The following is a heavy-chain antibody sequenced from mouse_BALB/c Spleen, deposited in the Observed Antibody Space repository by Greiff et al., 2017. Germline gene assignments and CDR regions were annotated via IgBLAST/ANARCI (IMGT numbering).Heavy chain of an antibody. V-gene: IGHV5-17*02. CDR2: ISSGSSTI. Sequence: DVQLVESGGGLVQPGGSRKLSCAASGFTFSSFGMHWVRQAPEKGLEWVAYISSGSSTIYYADTVKGRFTISRDNPKNTLFLQMTSLRSEDTAMYYCGREGGYYNFDYWGQGTTLTVSS. J-gene: IGHJ2*01. CDR3: GREGGYYNFDY. D-gene: IGHD2-12*01. CDR1: GFTFSSFG.